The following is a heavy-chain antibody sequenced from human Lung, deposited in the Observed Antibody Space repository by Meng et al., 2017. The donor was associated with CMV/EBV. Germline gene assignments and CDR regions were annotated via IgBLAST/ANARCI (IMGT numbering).Heavy chain of an antibody. CDR3: TRGFLEGY. J-gene: IGHJ4*02. CDR2: INRDGSVT. CDR1: GFTFSTYW. Sequence: LRLSCAAAGFTFSTYWMRWVRKATGKGVVWVSRINRDGSVTGYADSVKGRFTISRDHAKNTLYLQMNSLRAEDTAVYYCTRGFLEGYWGQGTLVTVSS. D-gene: IGHD3-3*01. V-gene: IGHV3-74*01.